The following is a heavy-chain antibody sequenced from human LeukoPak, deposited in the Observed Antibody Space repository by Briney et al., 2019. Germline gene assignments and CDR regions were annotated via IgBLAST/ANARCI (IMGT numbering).Heavy chain of an antibody. Sequence: PSETLSLTCTVSGGSISSYYWSWIRQPPGKGLEWIGYIYYSGSTNYNPFLKSRVTMSIDTSKNQFSLKLRSVTAADTAVYYCAKVAKYYYGPETYFFFENWGQGTLVTVSS. J-gene: IGHJ4*02. D-gene: IGHD3-10*01. V-gene: IGHV4-59*12. CDR3: AKVAKYYYGPETYFFFEN. CDR1: GGSISSYY. CDR2: IYYSGST.